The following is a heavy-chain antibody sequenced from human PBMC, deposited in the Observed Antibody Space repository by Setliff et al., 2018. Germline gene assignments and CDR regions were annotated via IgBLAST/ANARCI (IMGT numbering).Heavy chain of an antibody. CDR3: ARTMITFGGVIVHAFDI. V-gene: IGHV1-8*02. D-gene: IGHD3-16*02. J-gene: IGHJ3*02. Sequence: GASVKVSCKASGYTFTSYDINWVRQATGQGLEWMGWMNPNSGNTGYAQKFQGRVTTTRNTSISTAYMELSSLRSEDTAVYYCARTMITFGGVIVHAFDIWGQGTMVTVS. CDR2: MNPNSGNT. CDR1: GYTFTSYD.